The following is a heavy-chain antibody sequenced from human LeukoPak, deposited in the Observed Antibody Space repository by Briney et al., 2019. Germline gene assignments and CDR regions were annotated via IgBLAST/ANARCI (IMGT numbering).Heavy chain of an antibody. CDR2: INHSGST. J-gene: IGHJ5*02. Sequence: SETLSLTCAVSGGSFRGYYWSCIRQPPGKGLEWIGEINHSGSTNYNPSLKSRVTISVDTSKNQFSLKLSSVTAADTAVYYCASSPSLGIAAAGKQRNWFDPWGQGTLVTVSS. CDR1: GGSFRGYY. CDR3: ASSPSLGIAAAGKQRNWFDP. V-gene: IGHV4-34*01. D-gene: IGHD6-13*01.